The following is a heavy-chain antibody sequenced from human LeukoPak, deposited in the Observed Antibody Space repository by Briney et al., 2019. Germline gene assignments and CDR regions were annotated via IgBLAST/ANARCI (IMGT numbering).Heavy chain of an antibody. J-gene: IGHJ6*02. D-gene: IGHD3-22*01. CDR2: INPSGGST. V-gene: IGHV1-46*01. CDR1: GYTFTSYY. Sequence: AASVTVSCKASGYTFTSYYMHWVRQAPGQGIEWMGIINPSGGSTSYAQKFQGRVTMTRDTFTSTVYMELSSLRSEDTAVYYCARGKVVVIARNYYYYYGMDVWGQGTTVTVS. CDR3: ARGKVVVIARNYYYYYGMDV.